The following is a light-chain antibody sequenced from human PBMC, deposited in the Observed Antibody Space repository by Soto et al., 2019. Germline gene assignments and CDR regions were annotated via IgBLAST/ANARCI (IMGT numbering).Light chain of an antibody. CDR1: NIGTKS. CDR2: DNS. V-gene: IGLV3-21*02. J-gene: IGLJ3*02. Sequence: SYELTQPPSVSVAPGQTAEITCGGNNIGTKSVHWYQQRPGQAPVLVVYDNSVRPSGIPERFSGSNSANSATLTISRVEAGDDADYYCQMWDSSSDHVVFGGGNKLTVL. CDR3: QMWDSSSDHVV.